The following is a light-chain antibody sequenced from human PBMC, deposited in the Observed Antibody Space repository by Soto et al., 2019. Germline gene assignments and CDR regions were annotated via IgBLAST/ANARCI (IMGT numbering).Light chain of an antibody. CDR3: QQYNNWPYT. CDR2: GAY. Sequence: EIVMTQSPATLSVSPGERATLSCRASQSVSSNLAWYQQKPGQAPRLLISGAYTRATDIPARFSGGGSGTEFTLTISSLQSEDFAVYYCQQYNNWPYTFGQGTKLEIK. CDR1: QSVSSN. J-gene: IGKJ2*01. V-gene: IGKV3-15*01.